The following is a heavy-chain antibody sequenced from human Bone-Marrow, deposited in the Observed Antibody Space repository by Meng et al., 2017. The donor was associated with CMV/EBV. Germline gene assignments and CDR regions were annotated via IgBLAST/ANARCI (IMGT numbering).Heavy chain of an antibody. CDR1: GGSISSSSYY. CDR3: ARHTTIFGPREYYYYYYGMDV. J-gene: IGHJ6*02. CDR2: IYYSGST. Sequence: SETLSLTCTVSGGSISSSSYYWGWIRQPPGKGLEWIGSIYYSGSTYYNPSLKSRVTISVDTSKNQFSLKLSSVTAADTAVYYCARHTTIFGPREYYYYYYGMDVWGQGTTVTVSS. V-gene: IGHV4-39*01. D-gene: IGHD3-3*01.